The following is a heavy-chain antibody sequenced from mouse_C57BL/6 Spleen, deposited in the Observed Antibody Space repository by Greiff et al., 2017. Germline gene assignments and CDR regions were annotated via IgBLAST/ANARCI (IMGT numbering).Heavy chain of an antibody. CDR2: ISGGGGNT. J-gene: IGHJ2*01. CDR1: GFTFSSYT. D-gene: IGHD2-4*01. CDR3: ARQEGLPFDY. Sequence: DVMLVESGGGLVKPGGSLKLSCAASGFTFSSYTMSWVRQTPEKRLEWVATISGGGGNTYYPDSVKGRFTISRDNAKNTLYLQMSSLRSEDTALYYCARQEGLPFDYWGQGTTLTVSS. V-gene: IGHV5-9*01.